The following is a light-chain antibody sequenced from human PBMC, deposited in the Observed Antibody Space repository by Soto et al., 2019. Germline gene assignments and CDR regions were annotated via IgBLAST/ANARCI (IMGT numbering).Light chain of an antibody. Sequence: EIVLTQSPGTLSLSPGERATLSCRASQSVSSSYLAWYQQKPGQAPRLLIYGASSRATGIPDRFSGSGSGTDLTLTISRLEPEDFAVYYCQQYGNSLFTFGPGTTVDIK. CDR1: QSVSSSY. CDR2: GAS. V-gene: IGKV3-20*01. J-gene: IGKJ3*01. CDR3: QQYGNSLFT.